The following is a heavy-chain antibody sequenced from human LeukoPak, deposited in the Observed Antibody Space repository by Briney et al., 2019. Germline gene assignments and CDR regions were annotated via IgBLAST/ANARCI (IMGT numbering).Heavy chain of an antibody. D-gene: IGHD3-3*01. CDR2: INHSGST. CDR3: ARAEVDFWSGYYRYFDY. CDR1: GGSFSGYY. Sequence: SETLSLTCAVYGGSFSGYYWSWIRQPPGKGLEWIGEINHSGSTNYSPSLKSRVTISVDTSKNQFSLKLSSVTAADTAVYYCARAEVDFWSGYYRYFDYWGQGTLVTVSS. V-gene: IGHV4-34*01. J-gene: IGHJ4*02.